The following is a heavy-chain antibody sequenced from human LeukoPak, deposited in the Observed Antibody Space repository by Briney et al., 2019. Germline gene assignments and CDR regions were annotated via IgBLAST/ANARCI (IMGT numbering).Heavy chain of an antibody. CDR1: GFTFSSYG. J-gene: IGHJ4*02. D-gene: IGHD3-9*01. V-gene: IGHV3-30*02. CDR2: IRYDGSNK. CDR3: TTDGPTIFSPDY. Sequence: PGGSLRLSCAASGFTFSSYGMHWVRQAPGKGLEWVAFIRYDGSNKYYADSVKGRFTISRDNSKNTLYLQMNSLKAEDTAVYYCTTDGPTIFSPDYWGQGTLVTVSS.